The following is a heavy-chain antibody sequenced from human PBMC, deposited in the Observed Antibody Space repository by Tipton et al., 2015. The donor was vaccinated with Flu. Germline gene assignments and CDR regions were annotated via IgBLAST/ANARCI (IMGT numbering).Heavy chain of an antibody. CDR2: IKQDGSEK. Sequence: SLRLSCAASGFTFSSYWMSWVRQAPGKGLEWVANIKQDGSEKYYVDSVKGRFTISRDNAKNSLYLQMNSLRAEDTAVYYCGGTYYHDSSPFDPWGQGTLVTVSS. CDR1: GFTFSSYW. D-gene: IGHD3-22*01. CDR3: GGTYYHDSSPFDP. J-gene: IGHJ5*02. V-gene: IGHV3-7*01.